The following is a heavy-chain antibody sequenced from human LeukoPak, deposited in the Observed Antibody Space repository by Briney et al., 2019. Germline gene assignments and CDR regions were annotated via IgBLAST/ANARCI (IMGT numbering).Heavy chain of an antibody. V-gene: IGHV1-46*01. Sequence: ASVKVSCKASGYTFTSYYMHWVRQAPGQGLEWMGIINPSGGSTSYAQKFQGRVTMTRDTSTSTVYMELSSLRSEDTAVYYCARGSYGGNSRYYYYYMDVWGKGTTVTVSS. CDR2: INPSGGST. D-gene: IGHD4-23*01. CDR1: GYTFTSYY. J-gene: IGHJ6*03. CDR3: ARGSYGGNSRYYYYYMDV.